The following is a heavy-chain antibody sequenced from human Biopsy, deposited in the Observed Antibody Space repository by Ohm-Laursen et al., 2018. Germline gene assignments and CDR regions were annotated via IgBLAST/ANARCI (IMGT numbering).Heavy chain of an antibody. J-gene: IGHJ1*01. CDR1: GGTFSSYD. D-gene: IGHD3-9*01. V-gene: IGHV1-69*06. CDR3: ATKLTGYFHH. CDR2: NIPILGTG. Sequence: GASVKVSCKASGGTFSSYDISWLRQAPGQGLEWLGGNIPILGTGNYAQKFQDRVTVAADTSTSTATMELRSLRSDDTAVYYCATKLTGYFHHWGQGTLVIVSS.